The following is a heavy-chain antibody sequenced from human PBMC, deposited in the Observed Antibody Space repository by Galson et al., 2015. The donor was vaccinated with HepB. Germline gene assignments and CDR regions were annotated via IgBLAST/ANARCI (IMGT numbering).Heavy chain of an antibody. J-gene: IGHJ4*02. CDR3: AKDLGFWSDPGALTDY. CDR1: GFTFSSYA. D-gene: IGHD3-3*01. CDR2: ISGSGGST. V-gene: IGHV3-23*01. Sequence: SLRLSCAASGFTFSSYAMSWVRQAPGKGLEWVSAISGSGGSTYYADSVKGRFTISRDNSKNTLYLQMNSLRAEDTAVYYCAKDLGFWSDPGALTDYWGQGTLVTVSS.